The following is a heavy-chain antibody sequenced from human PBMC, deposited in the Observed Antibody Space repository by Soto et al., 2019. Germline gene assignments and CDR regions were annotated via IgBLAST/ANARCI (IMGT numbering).Heavy chain of an antibody. Sequence: QVQLVQSGAEVKQPGASVKVSCKASGYTFSVYHLHWVRQAPGQGLEWMGWVYPSSGGTSYAQRFEGRVTMTRDTSINTAYMELSRLTSDDTAVYYCAKELQRGLDVWGQGTTVIVSS. CDR1: GYTFSVYH. CDR3: AKELQRGLDV. D-gene: IGHD1-7*01. J-gene: IGHJ6*02. V-gene: IGHV1-2*02. CDR2: VYPSSGGT.